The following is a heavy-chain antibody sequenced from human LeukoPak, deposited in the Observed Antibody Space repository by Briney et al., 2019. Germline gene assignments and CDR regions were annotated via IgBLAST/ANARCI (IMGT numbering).Heavy chain of an antibody. J-gene: IGHJ5*02. D-gene: IGHD2-2*01. Sequence: GGSLRLSCAASGLPFSSYTMNWVRQAPGRGLEWVPSITGGSNYMYYRDSVKGRFTISRDNARNSLYLEMNSLRADDTAMYFCARSVVPAGAWFDPWGQGTLVIVS. CDR3: ARSVVPAGAWFDP. V-gene: IGHV3-21*01. CDR2: ITGGSNYM. CDR1: GLPFSSYT.